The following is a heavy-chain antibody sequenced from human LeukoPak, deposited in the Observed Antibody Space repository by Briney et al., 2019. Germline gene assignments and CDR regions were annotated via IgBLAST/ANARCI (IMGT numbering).Heavy chain of an antibody. J-gene: IGHJ6*02. CDR3: AKCPFGELLLMDV. CDR1: GFTFSIDW. CDR2: INQDGSEK. D-gene: IGHD3-10*01. Sequence: GGSLRLSCAASGFTFSIDWMSWARQPPGKGLEWVAKINQDGSEKYYVDSVEGRFTISRDNAKNSLYLQMNSLRTEDTALYYCAKCPFGELLLMDVWGQGTTVTVSS. V-gene: IGHV3-7*05.